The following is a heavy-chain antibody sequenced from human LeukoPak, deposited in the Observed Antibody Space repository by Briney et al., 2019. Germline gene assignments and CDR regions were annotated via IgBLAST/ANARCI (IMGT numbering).Heavy chain of an antibody. J-gene: IGHJ5*02. CDR3: ARDLGQYYDTSDNWFDP. Sequence: GGSLRLSCAASGFTFNDYYMNWIRQAPGKGLEWVSYISSSGSSIHYADSVKGRFTISRDNAKNTLNLQMNSLRAEDTAVYYCARDLGQYYDTSDNWFDPWGQGTLVTVSS. V-gene: IGHV3-11*04. CDR1: GFTFNDYY. CDR2: ISSSGSSI. D-gene: IGHD3-22*01.